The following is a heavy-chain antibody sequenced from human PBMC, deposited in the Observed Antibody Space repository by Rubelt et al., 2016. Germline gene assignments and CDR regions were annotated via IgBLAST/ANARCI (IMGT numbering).Heavy chain of an antibody. CDR3: AKPARLDYGINAEYFQH. V-gene: IGHV3-30*02. J-gene: IGHJ1*01. D-gene: IGHD4-17*01. CDR1: GFTFSSYG. Sequence: QVQLVESGGGVVQPGGSLRLSCAASGFTFSSYGMHWVRWARAKGLEWVAFIRDAGVNKYYADSVKGRFTISRDNSKNTLYLQMNSLRAEDTAVYYCAKPARLDYGINAEYFQHWGQGTLVTVSS. CDR2: IRDAGVNK.